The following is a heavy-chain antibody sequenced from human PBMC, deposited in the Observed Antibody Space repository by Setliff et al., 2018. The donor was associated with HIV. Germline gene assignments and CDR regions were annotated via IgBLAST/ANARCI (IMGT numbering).Heavy chain of an antibody. J-gene: IGHJ6*02. CDR3: AQLTPRTHYFYGMDV. V-gene: IGHV4-39*07. Sequence: PSETLSLTCSVSGDSISDTTYYWGWIRQPPGKGLEWIGNIYHSGSTYYNPSLKSRVTISVDTSKNQFSLNLTSVTAADTAVYYCAQLTPRTHYFYGMDVWGQGTTVTVSS. CDR2: IYHSGST. CDR1: GDSISDTTYY.